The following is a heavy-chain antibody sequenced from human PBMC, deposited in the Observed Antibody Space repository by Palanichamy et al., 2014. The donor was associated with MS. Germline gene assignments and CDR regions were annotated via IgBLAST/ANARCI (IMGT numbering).Heavy chain of an antibody. V-gene: IGHV1-3*04. CDR1: GYTFTSYA. CDR2: INTGNGNT. CDR3: AREPLPGIVGAPQDDY. D-gene: IGHD1-26*01. J-gene: IGHJ4*02. Sequence: QVQLVQSGAEVKKPGASVKVSCKAPGYTFTSYAMHWVRQAPGQRLEWMGWINTGNGNTKYSQKFQGRVTITRDTFASTAYMELSSLRSEDTAVYYCAREPLPGIVGAPQDDYWGQGTLVTVSS.